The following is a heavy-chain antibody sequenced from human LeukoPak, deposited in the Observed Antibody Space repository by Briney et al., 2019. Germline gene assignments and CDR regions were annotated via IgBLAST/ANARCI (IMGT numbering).Heavy chain of an antibody. Sequence: PGGPLRLSCAASGFTVSSNYMSWVRQAPGKGLEWVSVIYSGGSTYYADSVKGRFTISRDNSKNTLYLQMNSLRAEDTAVYYCARGVYRYGMDVWGQGTTVTVSS. V-gene: IGHV3-53*01. CDR1: GFTVSSNY. D-gene: IGHD6-6*01. J-gene: IGHJ6*02. CDR3: ARGVYRYGMDV. CDR2: IYSGGST.